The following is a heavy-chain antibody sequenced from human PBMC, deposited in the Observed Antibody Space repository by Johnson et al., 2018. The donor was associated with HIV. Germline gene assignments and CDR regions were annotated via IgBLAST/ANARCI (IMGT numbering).Heavy chain of an antibody. D-gene: IGHD6-19*01. V-gene: IGHV3-30*02. J-gene: IGHJ3*02. CDR3: AKVRWLRLDNEAFDI. CDR1: AFIFNPFG. Sequence: QVQLVESGGGVVQPGGSLRLSCAASAFIFNPFGMHWVRQAPGKGLEWVAFIRYDGSIQYYADSVQGRFTISRDNSKNTLYLQMHSLRLEDTAVYYCAKVRWLRLDNEAFDIWGQGTMVTVSS. CDR2: IRYDGSIQ.